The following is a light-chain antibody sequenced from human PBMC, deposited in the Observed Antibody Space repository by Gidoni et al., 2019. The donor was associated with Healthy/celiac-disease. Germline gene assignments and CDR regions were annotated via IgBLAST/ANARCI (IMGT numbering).Light chain of an antibody. J-gene: IGKJ4*01. CDR3: QQYYSTPLT. CDR2: WAS. V-gene: IGKV4-1*01. Sequence: DIVMTQSPDPVALSLGVRATIHGKSSQSVLYSSNNKNYLAWYQQKPGQPPKLLIYWASTRESGVPDRFSGSGSGTDFTLTISSLQAEDVAVYYCQQYYSTPLTFXGXTKVEIK. CDR1: QSVLYSSNNKNY.